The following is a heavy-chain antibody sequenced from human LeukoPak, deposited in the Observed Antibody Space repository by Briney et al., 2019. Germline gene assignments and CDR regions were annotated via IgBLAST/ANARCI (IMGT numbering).Heavy chain of an antibody. J-gene: IGHJ4*02. CDR3: ARVNYGDQDY. D-gene: IGHD4-17*01. Sequence: PSETLSLTCAVYGGSFGGYYWSWIRQPPGKGLEWIGEINHSGSTNYNPSLKSRVTISVDTSKNQFSLKLSSVTAADTAVYYCARVNYGDQDYWGQGTLVTVSS. CDR2: INHSGST. V-gene: IGHV4-34*01. CDR1: GGSFGGYY.